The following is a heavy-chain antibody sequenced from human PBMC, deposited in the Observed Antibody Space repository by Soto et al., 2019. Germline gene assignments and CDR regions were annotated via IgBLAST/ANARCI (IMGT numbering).Heavy chain of an antibody. CDR3: ARVGGSGSYAFDI. J-gene: IGHJ3*02. CDR2: IFSNDEK. V-gene: IGHV2-26*01. Sequence: QVTLKESGPVLVKPTETLTLTCTVSGFSLSNARMGVSWIRQPPGKALEWLAHIFSNDEKSYSTSLKSRLTIPQDASKSPVVLTMTNMDPVDTATYYCARVGGSGSYAFDIWGQGTMVTVSS. D-gene: IGHD3-10*01. CDR1: GFSLSNARMG.